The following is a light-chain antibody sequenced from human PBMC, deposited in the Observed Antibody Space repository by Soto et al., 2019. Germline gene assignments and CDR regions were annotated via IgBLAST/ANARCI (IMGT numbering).Light chain of an antibody. V-gene: IGKV3-15*01. Sequence: EIVMTQSPATLSVSPGERATLSCRASQSVSSNLAWYQQKPGQAPRLLIYGASTRATGIPARFSGSGSGTEFTLTISSLQSEDFAFYYCQQYDKWRYTFGQGTKLEIK. CDR2: GAS. CDR3: QQYDKWRYT. J-gene: IGKJ2*01. CDR1: QSVSSN.